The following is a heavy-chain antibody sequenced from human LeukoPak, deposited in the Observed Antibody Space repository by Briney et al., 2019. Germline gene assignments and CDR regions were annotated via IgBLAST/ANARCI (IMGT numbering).Heavy chain of an antibody. V-gene: IGHV4-31*03. Sequence: SQTLSLTCTVSGGSITSGTYYWTWIRHHPGKGLEWIGYIYYSGSTYYNPSLKSRVTISVDTSKNQFSLKLSSVTAADTAVYYCARGRSSGSPYYYYGMDVWGQGTTVTVSS. CDR2: IYYSGST. CDR3: ARGRSSGSPYYYYGMDV. J-gene: IGHJ6*02. CDR1: GGSITSGTYY. D-gene: IGHD3-10*01.